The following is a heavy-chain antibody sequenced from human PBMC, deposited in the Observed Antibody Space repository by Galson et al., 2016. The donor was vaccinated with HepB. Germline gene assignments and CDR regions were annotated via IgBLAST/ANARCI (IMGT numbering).Heavy chain of an antibody. CDR1: GYSFTSYW. CDR2: TYPDDSDT. D-gene: IGHD2-8*01. V-gene: IGHV5-51*01. Sequence: QSGAEVKRPGESLQISCKGSGYSFTSYWIGWVRQMPGKGLEWMGMTYPDDSDTRYSPSFQDQVTMSADKSINTAYLQWSSLKASDTAMYYCARLSWDAKRLEYWGQGTLVTVSS. J-gene: IGHJ4*02. CDR3: ARLSWDAKRLEY.